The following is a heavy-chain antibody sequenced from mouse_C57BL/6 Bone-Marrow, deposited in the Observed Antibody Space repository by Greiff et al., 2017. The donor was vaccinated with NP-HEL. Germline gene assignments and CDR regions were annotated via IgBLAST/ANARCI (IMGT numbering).Heavy chain of an antibody. CDR2: ISSGGDYI. CDR3: TRGYYYGSSYWYFDV. Sequence: EVQLVESGEGLVKPGGSLKLSCAASGFTFSSYAMSWVRQTPEKRLEWVAYISSGGDYIYYADTVKGRFTISRDNARNTLYLQMSSLKSEDTAMYYCTRGYYYGSSYWYFDVWGTGTTVTVSS. J-gene: IGHJ1*03. V-gene: IGHV5-9-1*02. CDR1: GFTFSSYA. D-gene: IGHD1-1*01.